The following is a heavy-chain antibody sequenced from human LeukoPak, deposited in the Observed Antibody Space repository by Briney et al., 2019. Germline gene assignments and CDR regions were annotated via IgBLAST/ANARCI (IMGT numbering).Heavy chain of an antibody. CDR2: IYTSGST. Sequence: PSETLSLTCTVSGGSISSYYWSWIRQPAGKGLEWIGRIYTSGSTNYNPSLKSRVTMSVDTSKNQFSLKLSSVTAADTAVYYCARYGYYYDSSGYYVFDYWGQGTLVTVSS. CDR3: ARYGYYYDSSGYYVFDY. J-gene: IGHJ4*02. D-gene: IGHD3-22*01. CDR1: GGSISSYY. V-gene: IGHV4-4*07.